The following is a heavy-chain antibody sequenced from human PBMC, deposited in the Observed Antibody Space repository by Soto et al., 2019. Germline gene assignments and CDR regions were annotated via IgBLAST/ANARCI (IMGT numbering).Heavy chain of an antibody. CDR3: AREVGNRVDY. V-gene: IGHV1-8*01. J-gene: IGHJ4*02. Sequence: QVQLVQSGAEVKKPGASVKVSCKASGYTFTSYDINGVRQATGQGLEWMGWMNPNRGNTGNAQKFQGRVSMTRNNSISTAYMELSSLRSEDTAVYYCAREVGNRVDYWGQGTLVTVSS. D-gene: IGHD1-26*01. CDR1: GYTFTSYD. CDR2: MNPNRGNT.